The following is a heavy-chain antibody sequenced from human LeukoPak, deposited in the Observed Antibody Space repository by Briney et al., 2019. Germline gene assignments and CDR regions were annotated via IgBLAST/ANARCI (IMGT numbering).Heavy chain of an antibody. J-gene: IGHJ4*02. CDR1: GGSIGTNF. Sequence: PSETLYLTCSVSGGSIGTNFWSWIRQVPGNGLEWIGYRSYSGSTNYNPSLKSRVSISIDTSKNQFSLELNSVTAADTADYYCARSDTHHIHSSSWHFDYWGQGTLVTVSS. D-gene: IGHD6-13*01. CDR2: RSYSGST. V-gene: IGHV4-59*01. CDR3: ARSDTHHIHSSSWHFDY.